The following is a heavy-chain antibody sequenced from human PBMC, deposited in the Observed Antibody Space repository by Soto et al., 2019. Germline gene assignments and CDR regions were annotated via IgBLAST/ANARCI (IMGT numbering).Heavy chain of an antibody. CDR3: ARDRGNGYAGPGVFDP. V-gene: IGHV4-4*02. D-gene: IGHD2-15*01. Sequence: QVQLQESGPGLVKPSGTLSLTCAVSGGSISSSNWWSWVRQPPGKGLEWIGEIYHSGSTNYNPPLKSRVTISVDKSKNLFALKLSSVTAADTAVYYCARDRGNGYAGPGVFDPWGQGTLVTVSS. CDR1: GGSISSSNW. CDR2: IYHSGST. J-gene: IGHJ5*02.